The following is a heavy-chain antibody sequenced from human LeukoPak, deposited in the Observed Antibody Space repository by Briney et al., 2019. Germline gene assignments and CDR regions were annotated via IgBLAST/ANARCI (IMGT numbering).Heavy chain of an antibody. J-gene: IGHJ5*02. CDR1: GYSISSGYY. Sequence: SETLSLTCTVSGYSISSGYYWGWIRQPPGKGLEWIGSIYHSGSTYYNPSLKSRVTISVATSKNQFSLKLSSVTAADTAVYYCARAHYDILTGYQNWFDPWGQGTLVTVSS. CDR3: ARAHYDILTGYQNWFDP. V-gene: IGHV4-38-2*02. CDR2: IYHSGST. D-gene: IGHD3-9*01.